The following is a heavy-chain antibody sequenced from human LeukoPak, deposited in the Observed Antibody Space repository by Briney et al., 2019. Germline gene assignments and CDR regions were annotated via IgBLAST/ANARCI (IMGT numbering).Heavy chain of an antibody. J-gene: IGHJ4*02. CDR3: AKYDRRTGSDF. CDR2: ISGSGGST. Sequence: ATGFTINSEYISGVGLASRKGLEGVSDISGSGGSTYYADSVKGRFTISRDNSTNTLYPQINNLRAEDTSVYYCAKYDRRTGSDFWGQGTLVTVSS. V-gene: IGHV3-23*01. D-gene: IGHD3-10*01. CDR1: GFTINSEY.